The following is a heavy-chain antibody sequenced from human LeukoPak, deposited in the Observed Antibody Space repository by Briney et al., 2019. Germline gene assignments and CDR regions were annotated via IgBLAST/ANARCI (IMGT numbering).Heavy chain of an antibody. D-gene: IGHD1-1*01. CDR3: ARHFNWAFNY. Sequence: SETLSLTCIVSGNSVTSGTDYWGWIRRPPGKGMEWIGSIHYSGSANYNPSPKSRVTMSVDTSKNHFSLKLSSVTAADTAVYYCARHFNWAFNYWGQGTLVTVSS. J-gene: IGHJ4*02. CDR2: IHYSGSA. CDR1: GNSVTSGTDY. V-gene: IGHV4-39*01.